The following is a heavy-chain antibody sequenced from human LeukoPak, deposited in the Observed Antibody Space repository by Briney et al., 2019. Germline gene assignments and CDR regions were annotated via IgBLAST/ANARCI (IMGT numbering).Heavy chain of an antibody. CDR2: INHNGNT. CDR1: SGSISTYY. V-gene: IGHV4-4*09. J-gene: IGHJ4*02. D-gene: IGHD6-19*01. Sequence: SETLSLTCTVSSGSISTYYWSWIRQPRGRALEWLGHINHNGNTNYNPSLQSRVTLSVDTSKSQFSLRLTSVTATDTAVYYCACLSVAHNNYFDYWGQGILVTVSS. CDR3: ACLSVAHNNYFDY.